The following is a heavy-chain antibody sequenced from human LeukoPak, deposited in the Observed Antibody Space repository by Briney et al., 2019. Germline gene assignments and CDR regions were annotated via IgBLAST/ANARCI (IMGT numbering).Heavy chain of an antibody. CDR3: AKEVVATIEGGPFDY. CDR1: GFTFSSYA. J-gene: IGHJ4*02. CDR2: MSGSGGST. V-gene: IGHV3-23*01. Sequence: GGSLRLSCAASGFTFSSYAMSWVRQAPGKGLEWVAAMSGSGGSTYYADSVKGRFTISRDNSKNTLYLQMNSLRAEDTAVYYCAKEVVATIEGGPFDYWGQGTLVTVSS. D-gene: IGHD5-12*01.